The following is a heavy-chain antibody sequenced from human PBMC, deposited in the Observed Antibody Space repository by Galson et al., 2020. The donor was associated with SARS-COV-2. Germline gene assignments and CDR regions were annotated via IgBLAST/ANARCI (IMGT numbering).Heavy chain of an antibody. J-gene: IGHJ3*02. CDR1: GGSISSYY. D-gene: IGHD6-19*01. CDR3: ARDLWSSGGDAFDI. V-gene: IGHV4-59*01. Sequence: ASETLSLTCTVSGGSISSYYWSWIRQPPGKGLEWIGYIYYSGSTNYNPSLKSRVTISVDTSKNQFSLKLSSVTAADTAVYYCARDLWSSGGDAFDIWGQGTMVTVSS. CDR2: IYYSGST.